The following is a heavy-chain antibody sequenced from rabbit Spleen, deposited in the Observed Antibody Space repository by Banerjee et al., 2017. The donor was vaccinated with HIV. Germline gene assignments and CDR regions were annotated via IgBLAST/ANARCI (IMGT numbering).Heavy chain of an antibody. CDR2: ISSSGSA. J-gene: IGHJ4*01. V-gene: IGHV1S36*01. CDR3: ARRFVASGAYGL. CDR1: GFSLSSYG. Sequence: QEQLVESGGGLVTPGGTLTLTCTASGFSLSSYGVSWVRQAAGKGLEWIGYISSSGSAYYASWAKGRFTISKTSSTTVTLQMTSLTAADTATYFCARRFVASGAYGLWGPGTLVTVS. D-gene: IGHD6-1*01.